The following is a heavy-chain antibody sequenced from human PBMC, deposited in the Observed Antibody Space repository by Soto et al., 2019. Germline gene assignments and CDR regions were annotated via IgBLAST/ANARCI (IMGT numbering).Heavy chain of an antibody. V-gene: IGHV1-46*01. CDR1: GYTFTHYY. Sequence: QVQLVQSGAEVKKPGASVKVSCKASGYTFTHYYIHWVRQAPGQGLEWMGMINPSGGSTDYAQKFQGRVTMTTDTSTTTVYMELSSLRSDDTAVYYCARPPFPGCINGVCYPCDHWGQGTLVTVCS. CDR3: ARPPFPGCINGVCYPCDH. CDR2: INPSGGST. J-gene: IGHJ4*02. D-gene: IGHD2-8*01.